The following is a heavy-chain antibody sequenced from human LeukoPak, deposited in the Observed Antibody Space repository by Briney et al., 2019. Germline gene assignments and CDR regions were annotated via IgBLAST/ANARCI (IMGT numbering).Heavy chain of an antibody. V-gene: IGHV4-4*07. CDR1: GASMSSYY. CDR3: ARLAVPADKGAFDI. CDR2: ISDTGTS. J-gene: IGHJ3*02. D-gene: IGHD2-2*01. Sequence: SETLSLICTVSGASMSSYYWSWIRQPAGQGLEWVGRISDTGTSHYNPSLKGRVTMSLDTSNNHFSLKLSSVTAADTAVYYCARLAVPADKGAFDIWAHGTLVTVSS.